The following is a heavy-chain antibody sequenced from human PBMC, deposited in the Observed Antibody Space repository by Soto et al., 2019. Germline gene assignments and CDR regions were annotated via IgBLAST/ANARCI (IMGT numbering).Heavy chain of an antibody. Sequence: SETLSLTCSVSGGSISTVGHYWTWIRQPPGKGLEWIGSIYHTGSTYYSKSLRSRLTVSVDTSKSQFSLRLSSVTAADTAVYYCARATGTLRSRNCDYWGQGSLVTVSS. CDR1: GGSISTVGHY. D-gene: IGHD1-1*01. CDR2: IYHTGST. J-gene: IGHJ4*02. V-gene: IGHV4-31*03. CDR3: ARATGTLRSRNCDY.